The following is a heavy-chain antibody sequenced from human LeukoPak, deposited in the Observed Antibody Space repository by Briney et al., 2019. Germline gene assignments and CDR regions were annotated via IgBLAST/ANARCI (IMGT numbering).Heavy chain of an antibody. CDR2: ISWYSGNI. J-gene: IGHJ6*02. Sequence: GGSLRLSCAASGFTFDDHAMHWVRQAPGKGLEWVSSISWYSGNIGYADSVKGRFSISRDNAKNTLYLEMNSLRTDDTALYFCARDVWRRAFYYAMDVWGLGTTVAVSS. CDR1: GFTFDDHA. V-gene: IGHV3-9*01. D-gene: IGHD2-21*01. CDR3: ARDVWRRAFYYAMDV.